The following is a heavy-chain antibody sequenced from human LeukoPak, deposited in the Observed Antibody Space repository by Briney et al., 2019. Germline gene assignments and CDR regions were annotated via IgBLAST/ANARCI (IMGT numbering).Heavy chain of an antibody. CDR3: ARTVTMVRGVKSAFDI. D-gene: IGHD3-10*01. J-gene: IGHJ3*02. Sequence: NPSETLSLTCAVYGGPFSGYYWSWIRQPPGKGLEWIGEINHSGSTNYNPSLKSRVTISVDTSKNQFSLKLSSVTAADTAVYYCARTVTMVRGVKSAFDIWGQGTMVTVSS. CDR2: INHSGST. V-gene: IGHV4-34*01. CDR1: GGPFSGYY.